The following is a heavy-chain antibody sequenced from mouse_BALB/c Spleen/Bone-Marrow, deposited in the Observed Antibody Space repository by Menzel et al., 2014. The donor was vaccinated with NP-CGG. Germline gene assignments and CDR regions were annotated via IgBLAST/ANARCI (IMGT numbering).Heavy chain of an antibody. D-gene: IGHD1-1*01. CDR1: GFNIKDTY. V-gene: IGHV14-3*02. Sequence: EVQLQQSGAELVKPGASVKLSCTASGFNIKDTYMHWVKQRPEQGLEWIGRIDPANGDTKYDTKFQGKATITADTSSNTAYLQLSSLTSEDTAVYYCANYYYGSSLFAYWGQGTLVTVSA. J-gene: IGHJ3*01. CDR2: IDPANGDT. CDR3: ANYYYGSSLFAY.